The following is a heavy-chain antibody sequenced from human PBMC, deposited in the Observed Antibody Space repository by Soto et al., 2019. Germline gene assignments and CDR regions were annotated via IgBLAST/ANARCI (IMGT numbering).Heavy chain of an antibody. Sequence: PSETLSLTCAVSGGSISSSNWWSWVRQPPGKGLEWIGEIYHSGRTYYNPSLKSRLTISLDTSENQYSLELTSVTAADTAMFYCARDVTSSGYYYLYPSGFDPWGQGTLVTVSS. J-gene: IGHJ5*02. V-gene: IGHV4-4*02. CDR3: ARDVTSSGYYYLYPSGFDP. D-gene: IGHD3-22*01. CDR2: IYHSGRT. CDR1: GGSISSSNW.